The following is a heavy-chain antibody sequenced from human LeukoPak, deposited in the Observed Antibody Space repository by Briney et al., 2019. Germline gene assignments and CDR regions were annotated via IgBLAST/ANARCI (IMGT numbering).Heavy chain of an antibody. Sequence: GGSLRLSWAASGFTLSSNAMNWVRQAPGKGLEWVSGTSGSGGSTYYAESVKGRFTISRDKSKNTLYLLMISLRAEDTAVYYCASRKQQVVPPRAYPYYYGMDVWGQGTTVTVSS. CDR1: GFTLSSNA. V-gene: IGHV3-23*01. CDR2: TSGSGGST. D-gene: IGHD6-13*01. CDR3: ASRKQQVVPPRAYPYYYGMDV. J-gene: IGHJ6*02.